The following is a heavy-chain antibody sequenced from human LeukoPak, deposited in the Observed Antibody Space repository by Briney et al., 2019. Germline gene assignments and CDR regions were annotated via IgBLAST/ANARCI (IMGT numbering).Heavy chain of an antibody. J-gene: IGHJ4*02. CDR2: INHSGST. V-gene: IGHV4-34*01. Sequence: PSETLSLTCAVYGGSFSGYYWSWIRQPPGKGLEWIGEINHSGSTNYNPSLKSRVTISVDTSKNQFSLKLSSVTAADTAVYYCARGDSSGYFDYWGQGTPVTVSS. D-gene: IGHD3-22*01. CDR3: ARGDSSGYFDY. CDR1: GGSFSGYY.